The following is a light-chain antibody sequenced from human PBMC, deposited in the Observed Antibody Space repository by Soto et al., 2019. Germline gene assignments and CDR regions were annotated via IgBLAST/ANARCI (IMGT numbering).Light chain of an antibody. CDR2: DAS. V-gene: IGKV3-11*01. Sequence: EIVLTQSPATLSLSPGERVTLSCRTSQSVSKNLAWYQQTPGQAPRLLIYDASNRATGVPARFSGSGSGTDFSLTISGLEPEDFAVYYCQQRSNWPLTFGGGTKVQIK. CDR3: QQRSNWPLT. CDR1: QSVSKN. J-gene: IGKJ4*01.